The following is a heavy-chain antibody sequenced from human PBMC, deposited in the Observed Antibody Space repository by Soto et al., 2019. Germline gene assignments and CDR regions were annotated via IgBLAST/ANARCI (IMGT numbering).Heavy chain of an antibody. Sequence: PSVTRSLTCTVSGGCTSSGGYYWSWIRQHRRKGLEWIRYIYYSGSTYYTPSLNRRVTIAVDTTKHQFSMKLSSVPVAATAVYYCATQARVGGTAYFDYWGQGTLVTVSS. D-gene: IGHD1-26*01. CDR2: IYYSGST. CDR1: GGCTSSGGYY. CDR3: ATQARVGGTAYFDY. J-gene: IGHJ4*02. V-gene: IGHV4-31*03.